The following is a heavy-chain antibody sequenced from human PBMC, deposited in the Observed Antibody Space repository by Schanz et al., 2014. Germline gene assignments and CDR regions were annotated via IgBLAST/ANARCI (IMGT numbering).Heavy chain of an antibody. J-gene: IGHJ4*02. Sequence: QIQLVQSGPEVKKPGATVKVSCKASGYIFINSGISWVRQAPGQGLEWMGWISAYNGNTKYPQKLKGRVTMTTDTATSAVYRELRSRRSDDTAVYYSARSAGRDAWSGYYTRFAYWGQGTLVTVSS. CDR2: ISAYNGNT. CDR1: GYIFINSG. D-gene: IGHD3-3*01. V-gene: IGHV1-18*01. CDR3: ARSAGRDAWSGYYTRFAY.